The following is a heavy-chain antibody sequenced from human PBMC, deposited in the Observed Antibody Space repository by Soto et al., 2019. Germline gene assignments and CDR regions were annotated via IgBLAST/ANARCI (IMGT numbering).Heavy chain of an antibody. CDR1: GYTFTSYG. D-gene: IGHD6-19*01. Sequence: ASVKVSCKASGYTFTSYGISWVRQAPGQGLEWMGWISAYNGNTNYAQKLQGRVTMTTDTSTSTAYMELRSLRSDDTAVYYCARVDLTQTWYSSGWYGDYYFDYWGQGTLVTVSS. CDR2: ISAYNGNT. V-gene: IGHV1-18*01. J-gene: IGHJ4*02. CDR3: ARVDLTQTWYSSGWYGDYYFDY.